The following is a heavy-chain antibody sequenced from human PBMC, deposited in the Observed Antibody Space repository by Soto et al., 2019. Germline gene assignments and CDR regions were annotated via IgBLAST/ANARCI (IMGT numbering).Heavy chain of an antibody. CDR1: GYSFSGYW. V-gene: IGHV1-3*01. CDR3: TRDRAREGYFGMDV. D-gene: IGHD5-12*01. Sequence: ASVKGSCKASGYSFSGYWVPLGRRAPRQTFEWMGWINVAKGKTKYSQKFQGRVTVTRGTSASTVYMDLSGLRSEDTAVYYCTRDRAREGYFGMDVWGQGTTVTVSS. CDR2: INVAKGKT. J-gene: IGHJ6*02.